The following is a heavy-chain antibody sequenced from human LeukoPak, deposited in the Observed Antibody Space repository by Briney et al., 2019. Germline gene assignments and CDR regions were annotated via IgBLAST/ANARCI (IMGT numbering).Heavy chain of an antibody. CDR2: IKQDGSEK. CDR1: GFTSNSYW. V-gene: IGHV3-7*01. Sequence: PGGSLRLSCAASGFTSNSYWMSWVREAPGKGLEWVANIKQDGSEKYYVDSVKGRFTISRDNAKNSLYLQMNSLRAEDTAVYYCARVYRSSSGYCFDYWGQGTLVTVSS. J-gene: IGHJ4*02. CDR3: ARVYRSSSGYCFDY. D-gene: IGHD6-6*01.